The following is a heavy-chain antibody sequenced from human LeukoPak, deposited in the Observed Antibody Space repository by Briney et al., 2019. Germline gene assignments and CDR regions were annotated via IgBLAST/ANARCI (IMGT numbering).Heavy chain of an antibody. Sequence: GASVKVSCKVSGYTLTELSMHWVRQARGKGLAWMGGFDPEDGETICAQKFQGRVTMTEDTSTDTAYMELSSLRSEDTAVYYCATRTFRIAAAVYYYYGMDVWGQGTTVTVSS. CDR3: ATRTFRIAAAVYYYYGMDV. CDR1: GYTLTELS. J-gene: IGHJ6*02. D-gene: IGHD6-13*01. V-gene: IGHV1-24*01. CDR2: FDPEDGET.